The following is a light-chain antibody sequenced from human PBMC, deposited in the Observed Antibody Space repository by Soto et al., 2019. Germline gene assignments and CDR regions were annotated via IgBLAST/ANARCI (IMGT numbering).Light chain of an antibody. V-gene: IGKV1-39*01. CDR3: QHSYTTPIT. CDR2: SAS. Sequence: DIQMTQSPSSLSASAGDRVTITCRASQSISKYLNWYQLKPGKAPKLLIHSASSLQSGVPSRFRGSGSGTDFTLTISSLQPEDFAIYYCQHSYTTPITFGQGTRLEIK. CDR1: QSISKY. J-gene: IGKJ5*01.